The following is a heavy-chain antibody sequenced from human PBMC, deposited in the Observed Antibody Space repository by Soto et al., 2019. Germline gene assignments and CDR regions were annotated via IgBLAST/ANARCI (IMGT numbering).Heavy chain of an antibody. V-gene: IGHV5-10-1*01. CDR1: GYTFSTYW. CDR2: IDPSDSHA. J-gene: IGHJ5*01. D-gene: IGHD6-13*01. CDR3: ARITSSRHCISKNCYSVARFDP. Sequence: PGESLKISWQGSGYTFSTYWITWVRQMPGIDLEWMGTIDPSDSHANYSHSFQGHVSMSVDKSIGTAYLKWSGLKASDSAMYYCARITSSRHCISKNCYSVARFDPWGQGTLVTVSS.